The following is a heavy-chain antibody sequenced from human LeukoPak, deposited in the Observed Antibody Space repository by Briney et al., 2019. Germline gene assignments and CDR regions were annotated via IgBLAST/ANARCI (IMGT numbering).Heavy chain of an antibody. CDR3: AKDLGGGYSAFDM. CDR2: IRDDGSKY. V-gene: IGHV3-30*02. J-gene: IGHJ3*02. CDR1: GLTFSNYA. Sequence: GGSLRLSCAASGLTFSNYAMHWVRQAPGKGLEWVSLIRDDGSKYYYADSVKGRFTISRDNSKNTQYLQMNSLRAEDTAVYYCAKDLGGGYSAFDMWGQGTMVTVSS. D-gene: IGHD1-26*01.